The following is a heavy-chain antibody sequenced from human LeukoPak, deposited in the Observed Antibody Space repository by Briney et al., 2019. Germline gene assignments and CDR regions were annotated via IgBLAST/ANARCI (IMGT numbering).Heavy chain of an antibody. V-gene: IGHV1-69*04. CDR3: ARDSAGLYYYGSGSPEYFQH. Sequence: SVKVSCKASGGTFSSYAISWVRQAPGQGLEWMGRIIPILGIANYAQKFQGRVTITADKSTSTAYMELSSLRSEDTAVYYCARDSAGLYYYGSGSPEYFQHWGQGTLVTVSS. CDR1: GGTFSSYA. D-gene: IGHD3-10*01. J-gene: IGHJ1*01. CDR2: IIPILGIA.